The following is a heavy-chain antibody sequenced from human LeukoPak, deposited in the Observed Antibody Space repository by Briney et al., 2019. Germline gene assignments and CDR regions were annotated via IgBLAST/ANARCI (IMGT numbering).Heavy chain of an antibody. CDR2: IYYSGST. V-gene: IGHV4-39*01. CDR1: GGSISSAGYY. D-gene: IGHD4-23*01. Sequence: PSETLSLTCTVSGGSISSAGYYWSWIRQHPGKGLEWIGSIYYSGSTYYNPSLKSRVTISVDTSKNQFSLKLSSVTAADTAVYYCNSGVGTVVTVTSPQNPYYYYGMDVWGQGTTVTVSS. J-gene: IGHJ6*02. CDR3: NSGVGTVVTVTSPQNPYYYYGMDV.